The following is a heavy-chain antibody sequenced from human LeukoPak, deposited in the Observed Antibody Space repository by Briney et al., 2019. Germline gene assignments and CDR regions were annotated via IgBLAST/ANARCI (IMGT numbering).Heavy chain of an antibody. CDR3: AKDPADYMTIEYFDY. Sequence: GGSLRLSCAASGFTFSNYAMSWVRQSPGKGLEWVSAISATTSTTYYADSVKGRFTISRDNSKNTLYLQMNSLRAEDTAVYYCAKDPADYMTIEYFDYWGQGTLVTVSS. J-gene: IGHJ4*02. CDR1: GFTFSNYA. CDR2: ISATTSTT. V-gene: IGHV3-23*01. D-gene: IGHD4/OR15-4a*01.